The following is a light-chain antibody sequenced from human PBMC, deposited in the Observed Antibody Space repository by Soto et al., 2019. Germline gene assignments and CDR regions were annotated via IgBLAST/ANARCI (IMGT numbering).Light chain of an antibody. CDR3: LQDYIYPRT. Sequence: AVQLTQCPSSLSASVVDRVTITCLASQGIRNDLGWYQQKPGKAPKLLIYAAASLQTGVPSRFSGSGAGTDFTLTISSLQPEDFATYYCLQDYIYPRTFGQGTKVDIK. CDR2: AAA. J-gene: IGKJ1*01. V-gene: IGKV1-6*01. CDR1: QGIRND.